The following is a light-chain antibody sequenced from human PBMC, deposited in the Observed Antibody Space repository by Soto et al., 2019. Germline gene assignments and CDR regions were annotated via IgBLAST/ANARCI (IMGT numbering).Light chain of an antibody. V-gene: IGKV3D-20*02. Sequence: EIVLTQSPGTLSLSPGERATLSCRASQSVTSSYLAWYQQKPGQAPRLLIYGASGRATGIPDRFSGSGSGTDFTLTISSLEPEDFAVYYCQPRGNWPPSITFGQGTRLEIK. J-gene: IGKJ5*01. CDR1: QSVTSSY. CDR2: GAS. CDR3: QPRGNWPPSIT.